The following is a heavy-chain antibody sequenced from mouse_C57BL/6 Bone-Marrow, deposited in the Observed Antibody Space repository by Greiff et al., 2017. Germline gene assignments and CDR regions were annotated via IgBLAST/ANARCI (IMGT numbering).Heavy chain of an antibody. CDR2: IWGGGST. Sequence: VKLVESGPGLVAPSQRLSITCTVSGFSLTSYGVDWVRQPPGKGLEWLGVIWGGGSTNYNSALMSRLSISKDNSKSQVFLKMNSLQTDDTAMYYCAKHSTTVVSHYWYFDVWGTGTTVTVSS. J-gene: IGHJ1*03. V-gene: IGHV2-9*01. CDR3: AKHSTTVVSHYWYFDV. D-gene: IGHD1-1*01. CDR1: GFSLTSYG.